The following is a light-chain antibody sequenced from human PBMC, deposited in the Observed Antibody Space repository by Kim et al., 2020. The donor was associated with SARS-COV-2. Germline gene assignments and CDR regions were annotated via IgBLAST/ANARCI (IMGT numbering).Light chain of an antibody. V-gene: IGKV1-33*01. CDR1: QNSNNY. Sequence: SAPEEARVTTACRASQNSNNYVNWNRQKPGKAPKRRINDATKLESGVPSRFSGSGSGTDFTFTISNLQPEDFATYYGQQYLDLPFFGQGARLEIK. J-gene: IGKJ5*01. CDR2: DAT. CDR3: QQYLDLPF.